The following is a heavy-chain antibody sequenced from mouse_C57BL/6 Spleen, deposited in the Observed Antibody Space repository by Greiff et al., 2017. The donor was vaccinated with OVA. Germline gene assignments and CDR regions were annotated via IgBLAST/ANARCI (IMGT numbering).Heavy chain of an antibody. V-gene: IGHV1-54*01. CDR3: AIRGLRPFDY. CDR2: INPGSGGT. CDR1: GYAFTNYL. Sequence: QVQLKESGAELVRPGTSVKVSCKASGYAFTNYLIEWVKQRPGQGLEWIGVINPGSGGTNYNEKFKGKATLTADKSSSTAYMQLSSLTSEDSAVYFCAIRGLRPFDYWGKGTTLTVSS. J-gene: IGHJ2*01. D-gene: IGHD3-3*01.